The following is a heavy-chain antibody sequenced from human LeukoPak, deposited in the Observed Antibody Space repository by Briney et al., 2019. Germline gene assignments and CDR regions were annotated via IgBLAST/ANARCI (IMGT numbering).Heavy chain of an antibody. CDR3: ARDRGGYYYGSGSTHPNWFDP. V-gene: IGHV1-2*02. J-gene: IGHJ5*02. D-gene: IGHD3-10*01. CDR1: GYSFADYY. Sequence: WASVKVSCKASGYSFADYYIHWVRQAPGQGLEWMGWINPNSGGTNYAQKFQGRVTMTRDTSISTAYMELSRLRSDDTAVYYCARDRGGYYYGSGSTHPNWFDPWGQGTLVTVSS. CDR2: INPNSGGT.